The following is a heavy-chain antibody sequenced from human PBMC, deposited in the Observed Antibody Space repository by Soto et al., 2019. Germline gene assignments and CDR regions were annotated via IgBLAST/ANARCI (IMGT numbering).Heavy chain of an antibody. CDR1: GGSFSGYY. J-gene: IGHJ4*02. Sequence: SETLSLTCAFYGGSFSGYYWSWIRPPPGKGLEWIGEINHSGSTNYNPSLKSRVTISVDTSKNQFSLKLSSVTAADTAVYYCARGMNVWGSYRYPPIDYWGQGTLVTVSS. CDR2: INHSGST. V-gene: IGHV4-34*01. CDR3: ARGMNVWGSYRYPPIDY. D-gene: IGHD3-16*02.